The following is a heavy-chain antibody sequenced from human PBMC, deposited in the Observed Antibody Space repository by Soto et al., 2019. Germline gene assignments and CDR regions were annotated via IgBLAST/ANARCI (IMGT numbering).Heavy chain of an antibody. D-gene: IGHD3-3*01. Sequence: GGSLRLSCAASGFTLSNYWMTGVRQAPGKGLEWVANIKEDGTEKNYVDSVKGRFTISRDNTNNSLFLQLSSLRVEDTAVYYCARDLTPTSGSHYYDAFDLWGQGTKVTVSS. V-gene: IGHV3-7*01. CDR1: GFTLSNYW. J-gene: IGHJ3*01. CDR2: IKEDGTEK. CDR3: ARDLTPTSGSHYYDAFDL.